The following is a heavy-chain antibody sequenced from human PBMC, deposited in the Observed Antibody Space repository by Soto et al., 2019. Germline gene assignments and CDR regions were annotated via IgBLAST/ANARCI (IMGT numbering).Heavy chain of an antibody. CDR3: ARVGSGYFFDY. J-gene: IGHJ4*02. V-gene: IGHV3-21*01. D-gene: IGHD3-22*01. CDR2: ISSSSSYI. CDR1: GFTFSSYS. Sequence: EVQLVESGGGLVKPGGSLRLSCAASGFTFSSYSMNWVRQAPGKGLEWVSSISSSSSYIYYADSVKGRFTISRDNAKNSLYLQMDSLRAEDTAVYYCARVGSGYFFDYWGQGTLVTVSS.